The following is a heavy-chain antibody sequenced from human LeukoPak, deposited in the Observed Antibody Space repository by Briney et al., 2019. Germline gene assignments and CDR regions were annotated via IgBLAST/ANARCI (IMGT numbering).Heavy chain of an antibody. CDR3: ARAVGNSGTDY. J-gene: IGHJ4*02. V-gene: IGHV3-7*04. Sequence: GGSLRLSCAASGFTFSNYWMTWVRQAPGKGLEWVANIKQDGSEKFYVDSVKGRFTISRDNAKNSLYLQMNSLRAEDTAVYYCARAVGNSGTDYWGQGTLVTVSS. CDR2: IKQDGSEK. D-gene: IGHD4-23*01. CDR1: GFTFSNYW.